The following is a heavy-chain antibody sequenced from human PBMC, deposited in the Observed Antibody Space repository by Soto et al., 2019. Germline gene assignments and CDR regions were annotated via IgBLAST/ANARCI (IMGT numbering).Heavy chain of an antibody. CDR1: GFTFSSYA. CDR2: ISGSGGST. D-gene: IGHD5-12*01. Sequence: PGGSLRLSCAASGFTFSSYAMSWVRQAPGKGLEWVSAISGSGGSTYYADYVKGRFTISRDNSRNTLYLQMNSLRAEDTAVYYCAKFIVATITWDYWGQGTLVTVSS. J-gene: IGHJ4*02. CDR3: AKFIVATITWDY. V-gene: IGHV3-23*01.